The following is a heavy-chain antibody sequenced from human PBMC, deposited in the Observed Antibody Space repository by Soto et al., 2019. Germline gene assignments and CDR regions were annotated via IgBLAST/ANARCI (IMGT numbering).Heavy chain of an antibody. J-gene: IGHJ4*02. Sequence: GASVKVSCKAPGGTCSSYAISWVRQAPGQGLEWMGGIIPIFGTANYAQKFQGRVTITADESASTAYMELSSLRSEDTAVYYCAKSANVDARKPHSGPGPLATV. CDR1: GGTCSSYA. CDR2: IIPIFGTA. V-gene: IGHV1-69*13. CDR3: AKSANVDARKPH.